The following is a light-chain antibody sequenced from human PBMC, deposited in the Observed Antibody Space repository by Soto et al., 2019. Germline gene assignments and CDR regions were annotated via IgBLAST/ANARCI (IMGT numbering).Light chain of an antibody. CDR2: DAS. CDR1: QNINSW. CDR3: QQYNNWPPIT. J-gene: IGKJ5*01. V-gene: IGKV1-5*01. Sequence: DIQMTQSPSTLSASVGDRVTITCRASQNINSWLAWYQQKPGKAPKLLIYDASSLESGVPSRFSGSGSGTEFTLTISSLQSEDFAVYYCQQYNNWPPITFGQGTRLEI.